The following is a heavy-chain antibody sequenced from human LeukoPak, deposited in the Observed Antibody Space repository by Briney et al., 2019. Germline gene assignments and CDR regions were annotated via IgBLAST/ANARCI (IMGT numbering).Heavy chain of an antibody. CDR1: GYTFTTYW. J-gene: IGHJ4*02. Sequence: GESLKISCKLSGYTFTTYWIGWVRQMPGKGLEWMGIIYPTDSDARYSPSFQGQVTISADKSISTAYLQWSSLKASDTAMYYCARQGGRIAAFDYWGQGTLVTVSS. CDR2: IYPTDSDA. D-gene: IGHD6-6*01. CDR3: ARQGGRIAAFDY. V-gene: IGHV5-51*01.